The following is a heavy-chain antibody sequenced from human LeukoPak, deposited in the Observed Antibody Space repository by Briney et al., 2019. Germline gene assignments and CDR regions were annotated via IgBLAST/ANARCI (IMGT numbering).Heavy chain of an antibody. J-gene: IGHJ6*02. Sequence: SETLSLTCAVSGGSISSGGYSWSCIRQPPGKGLECIGYIYHSGSTYYNPSLKSRVTISVDTSKNQFSLKLSSVTAADTAVYYCARHFGSRYYDSSGHYGMDVWGQGTTVTVSS. V-gene: IGHV4-30-2*01. CDR1: GGSISSGGYS. CDR3: ARHFGSRYYDSSGHYGMDV. D-gene: IGHD3-22*01. CDR2: IYHSGST.